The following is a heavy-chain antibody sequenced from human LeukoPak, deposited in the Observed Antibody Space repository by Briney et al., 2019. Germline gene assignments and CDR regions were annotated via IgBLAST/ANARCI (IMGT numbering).Heavy chain of an antibody. CDR2: ISYDGSYK. D-gene: IGHD6-13*01. Sequence: PGRSLRLSCAASEFTFSTYGMHWVRQAPGKGLEWVAVISYDGSYKFYADSVKGRFTISRVNSKSTLYLQMNSLRAEDTAVYYCAKDRYSGLNTIDYWGQGTLVTVSS. V-gene: IGHV3-30*18. CDR1: EFTFSTYG. J-gene: IGHJ4*02. CDR3: AKDRYSGLNTIDY.